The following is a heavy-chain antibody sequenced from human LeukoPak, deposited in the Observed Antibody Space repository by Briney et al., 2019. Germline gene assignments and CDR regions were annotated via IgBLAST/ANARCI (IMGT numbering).Heavy chain of an antibody. CDR1: GYTFSAYT. V-gene: IGHV1-3*01. CDR3: ATGGGYYFRAFDI. CDR2: INAGNGNT. Sequence: SVKVSCKASGYTFSAYTIHWVRQAPGQRFEWMGWINAGNGNTKYSQKFQGRVTITRDTSASTAYMELSSLRSEDTAVYYCATGGGYYFRAFDIWGQGTMVTVSS. D-gene: IGHD1-26*01. J-gene: IGHJ3*02.